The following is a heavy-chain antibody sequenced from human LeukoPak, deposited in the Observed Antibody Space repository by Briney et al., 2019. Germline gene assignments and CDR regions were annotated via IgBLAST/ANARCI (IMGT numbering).Heavy chain of an antibody. CDR1: GFTFSSYW. Sequence: PGGSLRLSCAASGFTFSSYWVHWVPQAPGKGLVWVSRINSDGSSTSYADSVKGRFTIPRDNAKNTLYLQMNSLRAEDTAVYYCARARRYFDWLFDYWGQGTLVTVSS. J-gene: IGHJ4*02. D-gene: IGHD3-9*01. V-gene: IGHV3-74*01. CDR2: INSDGSST. CDR3: ARARRYFDWLFDY.